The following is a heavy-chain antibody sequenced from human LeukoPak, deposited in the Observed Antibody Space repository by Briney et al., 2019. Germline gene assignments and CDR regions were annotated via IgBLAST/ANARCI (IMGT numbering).Heavy chain of an antibody. D-gene: IGHD3-22*01. V-gene: IGHV4-34*01. CDR3: ARGIYYYDSSGYSANVGYYFDY. CDR2: INHIGST. J-gene: IGHJ4*02. Sequence: SETLSLTCAVYGGSFSGYYWSGIRQPPRKGLEWVGEINHIGSTNYNPSLKSRVTISVDTSKNQFSLKLSSVTAADTAVYYCARGIYYYDSSGYSANVGYYFDYWGQGTLVTVSS. CDR1: GGSFSGYY.